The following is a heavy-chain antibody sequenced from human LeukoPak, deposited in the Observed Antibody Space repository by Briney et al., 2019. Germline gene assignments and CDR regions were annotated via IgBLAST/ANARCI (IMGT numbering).Heavy chain of an antibody. CDR3: AKANKYSNYAPFDY. CDR2: ISWNSGSI. V-gene: IGHV3-9*03. D-gene: IGHD4-11*01. J-gene: IGHJ4*02. Sequence: GGSLRLSCAASGFTFDDYAMHWVRHAPGKGLEWVSGISWNSGSIGYADSVKGRFTISRDNAKNSLYLQMNSLRAEDMALYYCAKANKYSNYAPFDYWGQGTLVTVSS. CDR1: GFTFDDYA.